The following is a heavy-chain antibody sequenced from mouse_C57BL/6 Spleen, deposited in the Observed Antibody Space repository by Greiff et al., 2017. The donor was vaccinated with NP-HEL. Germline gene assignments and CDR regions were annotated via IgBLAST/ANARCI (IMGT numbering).Heavy chain of an antibody. CDR2: IRNKANGYTT. CDR1: GFTFTDYY. V-gene: IGHV7-3*01. Sequence: EVKLQESGGGLVQPGGSLSLSCAASGFTFTDYYMSWVRQPPGKALEWLGFIRNKANGYTTEYSASVKGRFTISRDNSQSILYLQMNALRAEDSATYYCARYLTTVVPPWYFDVWGTGTTVTVSS. D-gene: IGHD1-1*01. J-gene: IGHJ1*03. CDR3: ARYLTTVVPPWYFDV.